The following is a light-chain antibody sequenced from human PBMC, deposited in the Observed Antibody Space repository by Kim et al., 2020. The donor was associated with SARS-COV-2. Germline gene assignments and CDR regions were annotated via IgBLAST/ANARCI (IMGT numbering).Light chain of an antibody. CDR1: SGQSSHA. CDR2: VNGDGRH. CDR3: QTWVTDIQVL. Sequence: QPVLTQSPSASASLGASVTLTCTLSSGQSSHAIAWHQLQPEKGPRYLMKVNGDGRHTKGDGIPDRFSGSSSGAERHLTISSLQSEDEADYYCQTWVTDIQVLFGGGTQLTVL. V-gene: IGLV4-69*01. J-gene: IGLJ3*02.